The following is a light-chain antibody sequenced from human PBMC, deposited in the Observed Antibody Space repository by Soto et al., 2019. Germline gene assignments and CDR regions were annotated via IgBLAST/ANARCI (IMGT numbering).Light chain of an antibody. CDR1: SSDVGGYNY. CDR2: EVT. Sequence: QSVLTQPASMSGSPGQSIAISCTGTSSDVGGYNYVSWYQQHPGKAPKLLIYEVTIRHSGFSDRFSGSKSGNTASLTISGLQAEDEADYYCSSLSASGARLFGGGTQLTVL. V-gene: IGLV2-14*01. J-gene: IGLJ7*01. CDR3: SSLSASGARL.